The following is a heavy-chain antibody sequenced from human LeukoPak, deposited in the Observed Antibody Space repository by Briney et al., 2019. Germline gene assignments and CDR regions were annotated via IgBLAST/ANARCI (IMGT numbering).Heavy chain of an antibody. V-gene: IGHV3-21*01. Sequence: GGSLRLSCAASGFTFSSYSINWVRQAPGKGLEWVSSISSSSSYIYYADSVKGRFTISRDNAKNSLYLQMNSLRAEDTAVYYCARDQPPGGDWTEYFQHWGQGTLVTVSS. D-gene: IGHD2-21*02. CDR1: GFTFSSYS. CDR3: ARDQPPGGDWTEYFQH. J-gene: IGHJ1*01. CDR2: ISSSSSYI.